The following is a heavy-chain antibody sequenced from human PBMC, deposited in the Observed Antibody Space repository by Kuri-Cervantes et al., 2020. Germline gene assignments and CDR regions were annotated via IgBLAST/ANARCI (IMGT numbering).Heavy chain of an antibody. J-gene: IGHJ2*01. D-gene: IGHD2-21*02. Sequence: SETLSLTCAVYRGSFSACQWIWIRQPPGKGLELIENINQSGRTNHDSSLKSRVTISVDTSKNQFSLKLSSVTAADTAVYYCARARGGDTTKRYFDLWGRGTLVTVSS. CDR2: INQSGRT. CDR1: RGSFSACQ. CDR3: ARARGGDTTKRYFDL. V-gene: IGHV4-34*01.